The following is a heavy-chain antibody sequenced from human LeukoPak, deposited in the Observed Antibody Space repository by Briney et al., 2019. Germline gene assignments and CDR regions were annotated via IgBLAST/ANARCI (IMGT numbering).Heavy chain of an antibody. D-gene: IGHD3-10*01. Sequence: PGGSLRLSCAASGFTFSIYWMSWVRQAPGKGLEWVANIKQDGSEKYYVDSVKGRFTISRDNAKNSLYLQMNSLRAEDTAVYYCARDGLLWFGELFESAVSRGYWGQGTLVTVSS. CDR3: ARDGLLWFGELFESAVSRGY. J-gene: IGHJ4*02. V-gene: IGHV3-7*01. CDR1: GFTFSIYW. CDR2: IKQDGSEK.